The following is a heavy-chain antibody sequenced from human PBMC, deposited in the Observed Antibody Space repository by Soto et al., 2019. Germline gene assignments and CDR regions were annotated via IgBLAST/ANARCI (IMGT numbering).Heavy chain of an antibody. Sequence: ASETMSLTCTVSGGYISSSSYYRGWIRQPPGKGLEWIGSIYYSGSTYYNPSLKSRVTISVDTSKNQFSLKLSSVTAADTAVYYCASSNTEDAIDPWGQGTLVTVSS. CDR3: ASSNTEDAIDP. V-gene: IGHV4-39*01. J-gene: IGHJ5*02. CDR1: GGYISSSSYY. D-gene: IGHD3-3*01. CDR2: IYYSGST.